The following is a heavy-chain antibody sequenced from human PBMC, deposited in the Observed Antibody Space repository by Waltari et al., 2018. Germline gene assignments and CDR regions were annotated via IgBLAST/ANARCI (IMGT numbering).Heavy chain of an antibody. D-gene: IGHD6-19*01. V-gene: IGHV4-39*01. J-gene: IGHJ4*02. Sequence: QLQLQESGPGLVKPSETLSLTCTVSGGSISSSSYYWGWIRQPPGKGLEWIGSIYYSGSPYYNPSLKSRVTISVDTSKNQFSLKLSSVTAADTAVYYCARHQYGQWLDPRGGDYWGQETLVTVSS. CDR2: IYYSGSP. CDR3: ARHQYGQWLDPRGGDY. CDR1: GGSISSSSYY.